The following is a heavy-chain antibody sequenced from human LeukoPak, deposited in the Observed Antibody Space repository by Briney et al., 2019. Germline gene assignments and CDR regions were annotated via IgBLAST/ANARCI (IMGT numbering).Heavy chain of an antibody. D-gene: IGHD3-10*01. CDR3: ARGLGCYGSGRWDY. CDR2: INHSGST. V-gene: IGHV4-34*01. Sequence: SETLSLTCAVYGGSFSGYYWSWIRQPPGKGLEWIGEINHSGSTNYNPSLKSRVTISVDTSKNQFSLKLSSVTAADTAVYYCARGLGCYGSGRWDYWGQGTLVTVSS. J-gene: IGHJ4*02. CDR1: GGSFSGYY.